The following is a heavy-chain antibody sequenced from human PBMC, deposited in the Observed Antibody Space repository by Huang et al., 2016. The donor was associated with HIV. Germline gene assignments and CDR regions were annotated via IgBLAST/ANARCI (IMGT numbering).Heavy chain of an antibody. CDR2: IKPSSGTT. CDR3: GRDSKVSSKGRRLGYNGMDV. Sequence: QVHLLQSGAEVKKPGASVKVSCKASGYTFTRYYIHWVRQAPGQGLDWMGIIKPSSGTTCDAQKFQGKVIMTRDTPTKNVYMALSSLRSVETAEYYCGRDSKVSSKGRRLGYNGMDVRGQGTTVTVSS. D-gene: IGHD1-20*01. CDR1: GYTFTRYY. J-gene: IGHJ6*02. V-gene: IGHV1-46*01.